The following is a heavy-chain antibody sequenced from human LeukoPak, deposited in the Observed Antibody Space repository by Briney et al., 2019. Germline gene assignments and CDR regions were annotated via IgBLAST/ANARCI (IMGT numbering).Heavy chain of an antibody. CDR1: GYTFISYG. Sequence: ASVKVSCKASGYTFISYGISWVRQAPGQGLEWMGWISGYNDNTNYAQKFQGRLTVTTDTSTSTTYMELRSLRSDDTAVYYCARDGTSTDDYWGQGTLVTVSS. J-gene: IGHJ4*02. CDR3: ARDGTSTDDY. CDR2: ISGYNDNT. D-gene: IGHD2-2*01. V-gene: IGHV1-18*01.